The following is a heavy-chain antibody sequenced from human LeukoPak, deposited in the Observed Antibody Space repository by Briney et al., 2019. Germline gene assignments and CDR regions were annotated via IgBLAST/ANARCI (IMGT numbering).Heavy chain of an antibody. CDR1: GFTFSSYA. V-gene: IGHV3-23*01. D-gene: IGHD2-2*01. CDR3: AKDPPYCSSTSCLRGDY. Sequence: PGGSLRLSCAASGFTFSSYAMSWVRQAPGKGLEWVSAISGSGGSTYYADSVKGRFTISRDNSKNTLYLQMNSLRAEDTAVYYCAKDPPYCSSTSCLRGDYWGQGTLVTVSS. J-gene: IGHJ4*02. CDR2: ISGSGGST.